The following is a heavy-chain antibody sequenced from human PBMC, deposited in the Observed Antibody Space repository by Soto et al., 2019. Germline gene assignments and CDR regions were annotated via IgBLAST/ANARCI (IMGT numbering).Heavy chain of an antibody. CDR1: GFTFSSYS. J-gene: IGHJ4*02. CDR3: ARDLITGTTGYPGHY. CDR2: ISSSSSYI. Sequence: EVQLVESGGGLVKPGGSLRLSCAASGFTFSSYSMNWVRQAPGKGLEWVSSISSSSSYIYYADSVKGPFTISRDNAKNSLYLQKNSLRAEDTAVYYCARDLITGTTGYPGHYWGQGTLVTVSS. D-gene: IGHD1-7*01. V-gene: IGHV3-21*01.